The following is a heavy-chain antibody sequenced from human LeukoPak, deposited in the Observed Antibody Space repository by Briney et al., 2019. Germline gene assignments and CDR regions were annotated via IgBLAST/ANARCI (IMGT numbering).Heavy chain of an antibody. V-gene: IGHV4-59*08. CDR1: GDSISNYY. CDR3: ARRKAKTPNYFDY. Sequence: SETLSLTCTVSGDSISNYYWTWIRQPPGKGLEWIGYIYYSGNTNYNPSLKSRVTISLDTSKNQFSLKLTSVTAADMAMYYCARRKAKTPNYFDYWGQGALVTVSS. CDR2: IYYSGNT. J-gene: IGHJ4*02.